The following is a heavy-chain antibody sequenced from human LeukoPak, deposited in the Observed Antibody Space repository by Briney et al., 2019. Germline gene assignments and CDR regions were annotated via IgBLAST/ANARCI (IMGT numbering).Heavy chain of an antibody. Sequence: SETLSLTCAVYGGSFSGYYWSWIRQPPGKGLEWIGEINHSGSTNYNPSLKSRVTISVDTPKNQFSLKLSSVTAADTAVYYCVGALSAFGIWGQGTMVTVSS. D-gene: IGHD4/OR15-4a*01. V-gene: IGHV4-34*01. CDR2: INHSGST. CDR1: GGSFSGYY. J-gene: IGHJ3*02. CDR3: VGALSAFGI.